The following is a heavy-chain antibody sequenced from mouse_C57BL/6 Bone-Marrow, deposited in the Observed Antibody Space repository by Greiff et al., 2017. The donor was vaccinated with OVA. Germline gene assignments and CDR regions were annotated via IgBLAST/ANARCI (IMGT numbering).Heavy chain of an antibody. D-gene: IGHD2-5*01. CDR3: TRSYSNYGDFDY. CDR2: IDPETGGT. Sequence: ESGAELVRPGASVTLSCKASGYTFTDYEMHWVKQTPVHGLEWIGAIDPETGGTAYNQKCKGKAILTADKSSSTAYMELRSLTSEDSAVYYCTRSYSNYGDFDYWGQGTTLTVSS. CDR1: GYTFTDYE. J-gene: IGHJ2*01. V-gene: IGHV1-15*01.